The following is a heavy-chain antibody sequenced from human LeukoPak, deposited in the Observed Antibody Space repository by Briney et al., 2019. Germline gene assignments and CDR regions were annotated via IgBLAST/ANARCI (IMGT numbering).Heavy chain of an antibody. V-gene: IGHV3-74*01. CDR2: INGDGSST. Sequence: PGVSLRLSCAASGFTFSSDWMHWLRQAPGKGLVCVSYINGDGSSTNYADSVRGRFTISRDNAKKTLYLQMNSLRDEDTAVYYCVRRLDSWGLGTLVSVSS. J-gene: IGHJ5*01. CDR3: VRRLDS. D-gene: IGHD6-25*01. CDR1: GFTFSSDW.